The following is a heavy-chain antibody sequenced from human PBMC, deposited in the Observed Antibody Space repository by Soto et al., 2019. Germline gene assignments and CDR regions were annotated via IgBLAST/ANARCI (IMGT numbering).Heavy chain of an antibody. D-gene: IGHD3-10*01. Sequence: GGSLRLSCAASGFTFSSYDMHWVRQATGKGLEWVSAIGTAGDTYYPGSVKGRFTISRENAKNPLYLQMNSLRAGDTAVYYCAREYYYGSGTRAYGMDVWGQGTTVTVSS. CDR2: IGTAGDT. J-gene: IGHJ6*02. CDR3: AREYYYGSGTRAYGMDV. V-gene: IGHV3-13*01. CDR1: GFTFSSYD.